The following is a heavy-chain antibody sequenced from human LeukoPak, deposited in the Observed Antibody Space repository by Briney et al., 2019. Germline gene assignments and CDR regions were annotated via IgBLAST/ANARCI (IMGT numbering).Heavy chain of an antibody. CDR2: ISSNSSYI. CDR1: GFTFSSYS. Sequence: NPGGSLRLSCAASGFTFSSYSMNWVRQAPGKGLEWVSSISSNSSYIYYADSVKGRFTISRDNAKNSLYLQMNSLRAEDTAVYYCARDLRDSSSWYWYYYYMDVWGKGTTVTVSS. D-gene: IGHD6-13*01. J-gene: IGHJ6*03. CDR3: ARDLRDSSSWYWYYYYMDV. V-gene: IGHV3-21*01.